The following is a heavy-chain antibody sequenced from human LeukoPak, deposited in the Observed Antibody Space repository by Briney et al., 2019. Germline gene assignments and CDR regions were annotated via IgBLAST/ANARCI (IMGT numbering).Heavy chain of an antibody. CDR2: IYYSGST. CDR3: ARGADIIPVPFDY. CDR1: GGSISTYY. V-gene: IGHV4-59*08. J-gene: IGHJ4*02. Sequence: SETLSLTCTVSGGSISTYYWSWIRQPPGKGLEWIGYIYYSGSTNYNPSLKSRVTISVDTSKNQFSLKLSSVTAADTAVYYCARGADIIPVPFDYWGQGTLVTVSS. D-gene: IGHD3-9*01.